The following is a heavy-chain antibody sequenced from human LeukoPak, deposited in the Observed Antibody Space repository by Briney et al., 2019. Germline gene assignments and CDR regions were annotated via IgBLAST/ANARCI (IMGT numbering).Heavy chain of an antibody. J-gene: IGHJ6*03. CDR2: IRYDGSNK. CDR1: GFTFDDYG. D-gene: IGHD3-22*01. V-gene: IGHV3-30*02. CDR3: ARRRGHDYDPLMDV. Sequence: GGSQRLSCAASGFTFDDYGMSWVRQAAGKGLEWVAFIRYDGSNKYYADSVKGRFTISRDNSKNTLYLQMNSLRAEDTAVYYCARRRGHDYDPLMDVWGKGTTVTISS.